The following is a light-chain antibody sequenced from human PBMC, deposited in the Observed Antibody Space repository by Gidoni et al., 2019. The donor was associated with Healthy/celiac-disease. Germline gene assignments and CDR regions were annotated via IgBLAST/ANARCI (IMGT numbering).Light chain of an antibody. J-gene: IGKJ1*01. CDR2: LGS. Sequence: DIVMTQSPLSLPVTPGEPASISCRSSQSLLHSNGYYYVEWYLQKPGQSPQLLIYLGSNRASGVPDRFSGSGSGTDFTLKISRVEAEDVGVYYCMQARQTPRTFGQGTKVEIK. CDR1: QSLLHSNGYYY. CDR3: MQARQTPRT. V-gene: IGKV2-28*01.